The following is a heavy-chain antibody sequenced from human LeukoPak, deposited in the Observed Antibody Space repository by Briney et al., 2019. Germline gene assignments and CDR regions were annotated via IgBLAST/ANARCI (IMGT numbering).Heavy chain of an antibody. J-gene: IGHJ4*02. CDR2: ISSSSSTI. CDR1: GFTFSSYS. Sequence: QPGGSLRLSCAASGFTFSSYSMNWVRQAPGKGLEWVSYISSSSSTIYYADSVKGRFTISRDNAKNSLYLQMNSLRAEDTAVYYCARDHGIVGATPGLVDYWGQGTLVTVSS. V-gene: IGHV3-48*01. D-gene: IGHD1-26*01. CDR3: ARDHGIVGATPGLVDY.